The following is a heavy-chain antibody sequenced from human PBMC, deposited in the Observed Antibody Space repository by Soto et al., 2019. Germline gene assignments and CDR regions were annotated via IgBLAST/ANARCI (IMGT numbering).Heavy chain of an antibody. J-gene: IGHJ6*02. CDR1: GYTFTSYG. Sequence: ASVKVSCKASGYTFTSYGISWVRQAPGQGLEWMGWISAYNGNTNYAQKLQGRVTMTTDTSTSTAYMELRSLKSDDTAVYYCARDSGYGDYDAFVDVWGQGTRVTVSS. CDR2: ISAYNGNT. CDR3: ARDSGYGDYDAFVDV. V-gene: IGHV1-18*01. D-gene: IGHD4-17*01.